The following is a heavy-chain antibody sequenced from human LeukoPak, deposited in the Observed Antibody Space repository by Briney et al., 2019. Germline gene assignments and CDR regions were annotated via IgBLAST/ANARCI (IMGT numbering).Heavy chain of an antibody. Sequence: PGGSLRLSCAASGFTFSDHAMSWVRQAPAKGLEWVSSINGNGGGSYYIDSVKGRFTVSRDNSENALYLQMNSLRTEDTAVYYCAREYNSGPKQTDAFDIWGQGTMVTVSS. CDR1: GFTFSDHA. D-gene: IGHD3-22*01. J-gene: IGHJ3*02. CDR2: INGNGGGS. CDR3: AREYNSGPKQTDAFDI. V-gene: IGHV3-23*01.